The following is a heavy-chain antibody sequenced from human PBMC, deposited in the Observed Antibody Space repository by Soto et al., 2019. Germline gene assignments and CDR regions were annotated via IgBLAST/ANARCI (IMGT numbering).Heavy chain of an antibody. CDR2: ISSSSSTI. CDR1: GCTFSSYS. V-gene: IGHV3-48*02. Sequence: GSLRLSCAASGCTFSSYSMNWVRQAPGKGLEWVSYISSSSSTIYYADSVKGRFTISRDNAKNSLYLQMNSLRDEDTAVYYGAREGGSLNWFDPWGKGTLVTVSS. J-gene: IGHJ5*02. D-gene: IGHD1-26*01. CDR3: AREGGSLNWFDP.